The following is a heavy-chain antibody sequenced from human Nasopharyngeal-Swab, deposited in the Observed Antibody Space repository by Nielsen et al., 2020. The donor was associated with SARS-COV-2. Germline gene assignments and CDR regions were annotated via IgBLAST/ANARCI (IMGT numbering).Heavy chain of an antibody. CDR1: GDSINSGSFC. V-gene: IGHV4-39*01. CDR2: FHYNGKT. CDR3: ARLPTGFPNWVDP. J-gene: IGHJ5*02. D-gene: IGHD4-17*01. Sequence: SETLSLTCTVSGDSINSGSFCGGWIRQCPGQGLEWIGTFHYNGKTYYNPSLESRVTISKDTSKNQFSLRVTSVTAADTAVYYCARLPTGFPNWVDPWGPGTLVTVSS.